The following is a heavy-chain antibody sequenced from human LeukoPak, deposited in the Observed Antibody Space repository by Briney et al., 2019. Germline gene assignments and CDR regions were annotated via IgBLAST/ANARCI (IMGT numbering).Heavy chain of an antibody. D-gene: IGHD3-22*01. CDR3: ARVGGYYDTNGYCDY. Sequence: PSETLSLTCTVSGGSIRSSIYYWGWIRQPPGKGLEWIGNIYYTGSTYYNSSLKSRVTMSVDTSKNQFSLNLSSVTAADTAVYYCARVGGYYDTNGYCDYWGQGTLVTVSS. CDR1: GGSIRSSIYY. J-gene: IGHJ4*02. V-gene: IGHV4-39*07. CDR2: IYYTGST.